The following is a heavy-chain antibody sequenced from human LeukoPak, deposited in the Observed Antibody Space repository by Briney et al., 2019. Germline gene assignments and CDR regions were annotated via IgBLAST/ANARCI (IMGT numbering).Heavy chain of an antibody. CDR2: TKEDGGEK. V-gene: IGHV3-7*01. J-gene: IGHJ4*02. CDR3: ARDFFAFGGVIALLDY. Sequence: GGSLRLSCAASGFTFSTYWMSWVRQAPGKGLEWVANTKEDGGEKYYVDSVKGRFTISRDNAKKSLYLQMNSLRDEDTAVYYCARDFFAFGGVIALLDYWGQGTLVTVSS. CDR1: GFTFSTYW. D-gene: IGHD3-16*02.